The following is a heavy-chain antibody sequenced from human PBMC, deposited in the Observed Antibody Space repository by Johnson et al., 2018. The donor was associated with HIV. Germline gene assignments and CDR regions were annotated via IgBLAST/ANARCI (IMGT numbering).Heavy chain of an antibody. V-gene: IGHV3-15*01. CDR2: IKSKTDGGTT. CDR1: GFTFSNAW. D-gene: IGHD5-18*01. Sequence: QLVESGGGLVQPGGSLRLSCAASGFTFSNAWMSWVRQAPGKGLEWVGRIKSKTDGGTTDYAAPVKGRFTISRDDSKNTLYLQMNSLRAEDTAVYYCANSRGYGDAFDIWGQGTMVTVSS. J-gene: IGHJ3*02. CDR3: ANSRGYGDAFDI.